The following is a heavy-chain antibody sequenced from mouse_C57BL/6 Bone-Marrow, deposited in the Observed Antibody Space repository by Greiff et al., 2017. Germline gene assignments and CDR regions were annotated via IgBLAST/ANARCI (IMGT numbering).Heavy chain of an antibody. V-gene: IGHV10-1*01. D-gene: IGHD4-1*01. CDR1: GFSFNTYA. J-gene: IGHJ4*01. Sequence: EVKLQESGGGLVQPKGSLKLSCAASGFSFNTYAMNWVRQAPGKGLEWVARIRSKSNNYATYYADSVKYRLTISRDDSESMLYLQMNNLKTEDTAMYYCVRQTGNDAIDYWGQGTSVTVSS. CDR2: IRSKSNNYAT. CDR3: VRQTGNDAIDY.